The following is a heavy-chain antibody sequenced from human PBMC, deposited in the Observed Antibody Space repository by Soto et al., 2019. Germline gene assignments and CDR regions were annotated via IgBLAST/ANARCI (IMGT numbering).Heavy chain of an antibody. CDR2: IYTGGSN. J-gene: IGHJ5*01. CDR1: GGSLSNYY. Sequence: SETLSLTCTASGGSLSNYYWSWIRQPTGQGLEWIGRIYTGGSNTCNPSLKSRVTMPVDTSKQEFSLLLTSVTAVDTAVYSCASAGASSTYSHSWFDPWGPGTLVTVFS. D-gene: IGHD2-2*01. V-gene: IGHV4-4*07. CDR3: ASAGASSTYSHSWFDP.